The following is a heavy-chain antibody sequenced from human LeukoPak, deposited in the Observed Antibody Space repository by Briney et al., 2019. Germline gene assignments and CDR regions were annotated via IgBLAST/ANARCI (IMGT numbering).Heavy chain of an antibody. D-gene: IGHD2-2*01. V-gene: IGHV1-46*01. J-gene: IGHJ4*02. CDR2: INPSGGTT. CDR3: AICFREYQLPQY. Sequence: GASVNVSCKASVGTFSSYAISSLRQPPSQGLDWMGTINPSGGTTSYAPKSQGRVTMTTHTSTSTAYMERSSLRSEHTAVYYCAICFREYQLPQYWGEGTLVTVSS. CDR1: VGTFSSYA.